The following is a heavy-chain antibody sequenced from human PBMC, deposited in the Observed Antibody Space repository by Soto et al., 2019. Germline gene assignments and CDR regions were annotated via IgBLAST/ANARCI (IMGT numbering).Heavy chain of an antibody. J-gene: IGHJ4*02. Sequence: QVQLVQSGAEVKKPGASVKVSCKASGYTYTSYGISWVRQAPGQGLEWMGWISAYNGNTNYAQKLQGRVTMTTDTSTSTAYMELRSLRSDDTAVYYCARDPLPDWAGTRGDYWGQGTLVTVSS. CDR3: ARDPLPDWAGTRGDY. V-gene: IGHV1-18*01. CDR1: GYTYTSYG. CDR2: ISAYNGNT. D-gene: IGHD3-9*01.